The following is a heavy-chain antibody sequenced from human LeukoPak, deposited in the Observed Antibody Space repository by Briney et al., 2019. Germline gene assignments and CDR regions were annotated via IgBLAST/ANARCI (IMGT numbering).Heavy chain of an antibody. J-gene: IGHJ4*02. V-gene: IGHV1-46*01. D-gene: IGHD6-19*01. Sequence: ASVKVSCKASGYTFTSYYVHWVRQAPGQGLEWMGIVNPSAGSTSYAQKFQGRVTMTRDTSTSTVYMELSSLRSEDTAVYYCARGGGTAVADRKSKFDDWGQGTLVTVSS. CDR3: ARGGGTAVADRKSKFDD. CDR2: VNPSAGST. CDR1: GYTFTSYY.